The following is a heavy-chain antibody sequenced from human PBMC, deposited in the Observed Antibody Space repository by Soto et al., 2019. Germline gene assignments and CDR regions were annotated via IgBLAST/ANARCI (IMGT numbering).Heavy chain of an antibody. CDR3: AKGGYDSSAYYYASFDY. V-gene: IGHV3-9*01. Sequence: EVQLVESGGGLVQPGRSLRLSCAASGSTFDDYAMHWVRQAPGKGLEWVSGISWNGGSIGYADSVKGRFTISRDNAKNSLYLQMNSLRAEDTALYYCAKGGYDSSAYYYASFDYWGQGTLVTVSS. CDR1: GSTFDDYA. CDR2: ISWNGGSI. D-gene: IGHD3-22*01. J-gene: IGHJ4*02.